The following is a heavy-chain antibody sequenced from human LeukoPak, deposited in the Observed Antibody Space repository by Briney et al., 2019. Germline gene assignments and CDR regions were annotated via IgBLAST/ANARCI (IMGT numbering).Heavy chain of an antibody. J-gene: IGHJ4*02. D-gene: IGHD3-22*01. CDR3: AKDRTDYYDSSGYSDY. V-gene: IGHV3-30*02. CDR2: IRYDGSNK. Sequence: GGSLRLSCAASGFTFSSYGMHWVRQAPGKGLEWVAFIRYDGSNKYYADSVKGRFTISRDNSKNTLYLQMNSLRAEDTAVYYRAKDRTDYYDSSGYSDYWGQGTLVTVSS. CDR1: GFTFSSYG.